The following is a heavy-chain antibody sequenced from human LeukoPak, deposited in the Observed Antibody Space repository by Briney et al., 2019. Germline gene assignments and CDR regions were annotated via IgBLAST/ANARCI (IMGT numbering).Heavy chain of an antibody. D-gene: IGHD3-22*01. CDR1: GGSISSSSYF. J-gene: IGHJ4*02. CDR3: ARQGYYDRSGFFDS. CDR2: IYYSGST. Sequence: SETLSLTCTVSGGSISSSSYFWGWIRQPPGKGLEWIGNIYYSGSTDYNPSLKSRVTISVDTSKNQFSLKLSSVTGADTAVYYCARQGYYDRSGFFDSWGQGNLVTVFS. V-gene: IGHV4-39*01.